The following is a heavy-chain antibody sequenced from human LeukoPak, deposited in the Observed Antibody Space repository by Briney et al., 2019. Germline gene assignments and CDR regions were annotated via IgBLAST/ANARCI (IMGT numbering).Heavy chain of an antibody. Sequence: GGSLILSCAASGFTFEDYGMHWVRQAPGKGLEWVSLITGNGVSTYYADSVKGRFTISRDNSKNSLYLQMNSLRTEDTALYYCAKCVYSNIYYWFDPWGQGTLVSVSS. J-gene: IGHJ5*02. CDR3: AKCVYSNIYYWFDP. CDR2: ITGNGVST. CDR1: GFTFEDYG. V-gene: IGHV3-43*02. D-gene: IGHD6-13*01.